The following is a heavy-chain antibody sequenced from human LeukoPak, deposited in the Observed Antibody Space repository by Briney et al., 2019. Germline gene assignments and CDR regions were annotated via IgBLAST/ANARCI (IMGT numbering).Heavy chain of an antibody. V-gene: IGHV4-59*01. CDR2: IYYSGST. CDR3: ARAVRGYSYGIDY. J-gene: IGHJ4*02. CDR1: GGSISSYY. D-gene: IGHD5-18*01. Sequence: SETLSLTRTVSGGSISSYYWSWIRQPPGKGLEWIGYIYYSGSTNYNPSLKSRVTISVDTSKNQFSLKLNSVTAADTAVYYCARAVRGYSYGIDYWGQGTLVTVSS.